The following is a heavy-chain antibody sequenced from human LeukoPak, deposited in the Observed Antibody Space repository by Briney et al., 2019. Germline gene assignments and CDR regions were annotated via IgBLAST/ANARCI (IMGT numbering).Heavy chain of an antibody. CDR1: GGSISSGGYY. D-gene: IGHD3-9*01. Sequence: SETLSLTCTVSGGSISSGGYYWSWIRQPPGKGLEWIGYIYHSGSTYYNPSLKSRVTISVDRSKNQFSLKLSSVTAADTAVYYCARVPYDILTGYYTDYWGQGTLVTVSS. J-gene: IGHJ4*02. V-gene: IGHV4-30-2*01. CDR2: IYHSGST. CDR3: ARVPYDILTGYYTDY.